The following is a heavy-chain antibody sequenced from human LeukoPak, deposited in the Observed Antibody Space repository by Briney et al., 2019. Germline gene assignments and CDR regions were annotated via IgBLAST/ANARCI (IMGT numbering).Heavy chain of an antibody. CDR2: IIPIFGTA. D-gene: IGHD5-12*01. V-gene: IGHV1-69*13. Sequence: VASVKVSCKASGYTFTSYGISWVRQAPGQGLEWMGGIIPIFGTANYAQKFQGRVTITADESTSTAYMELSSLRSEDTAVYYCASPREGYSGYDYDYWGQGTLVTVSS. J-gene: IGHJ4*02. CDR3: ASPREGYSGYDYDY. CDR1: GYTFTSYG.